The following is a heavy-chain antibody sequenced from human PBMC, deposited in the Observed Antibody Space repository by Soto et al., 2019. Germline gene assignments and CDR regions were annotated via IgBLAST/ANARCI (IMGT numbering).Heavy chain of an antibody. J-gene: IGHJ6*02. Sequence: ASEKVSCKASGGTFSSSGFIWVRQAPGQGPEWMGMIVPSLDTTNYAQKFQARVTITADEVTSTAYMELPSLRSEDTAVYYCARWPQPRYTADPYSVDVWGQGTRVTVSS. CDR3: ARWPQPRYTADPYSVDV. D-gene: IGHD3-16*02. CDR2: IVPSLDTT. V-gene: IGHV1-69*11. CDR1: GGTFSSSG.